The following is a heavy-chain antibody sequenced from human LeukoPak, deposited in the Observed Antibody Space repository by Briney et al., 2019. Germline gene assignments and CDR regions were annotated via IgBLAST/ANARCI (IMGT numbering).Heavy chain of an antibody. CDR3: ARESDILTGYPFDY. D-gene: IGHD3-9*01. J-gene: IGHJ4*02. Sequence: TGGSLRLSCAASGFTVSRNYMNWVRQAPGKGLEWVSVIYSGGSTYYADSVKRRFTISRDDSKKTVYLQMNSLRAEDTAVYYCARESDILTGYPFDYWGQGTLVTVSS. V-gene: IGHV3-66*01. CDR2: IYSGGST. CDR1: GFTVSRNY.